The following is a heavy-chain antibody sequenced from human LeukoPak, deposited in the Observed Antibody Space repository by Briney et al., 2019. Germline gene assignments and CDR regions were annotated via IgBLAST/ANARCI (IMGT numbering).Heavy chain of an antibody. V-gene: IGHV3-9*01. D-gene: IGHD2-15*01. CDR1: GFTFDDYA. J-gene: IGHJ3*02. CDR3: ASPLAAGAFDI. CDR2: ISWNSGSI. Sequence: QPGRSLRLSCAASGFTFDDYAMHWVRQAPGKGLEWVSGISWNSGSIGYADSVKGRFTISRDNAKNSLYLQMNSLRAGDTAVYYCASPLAAGAFDIWGQGTMVTVSS.